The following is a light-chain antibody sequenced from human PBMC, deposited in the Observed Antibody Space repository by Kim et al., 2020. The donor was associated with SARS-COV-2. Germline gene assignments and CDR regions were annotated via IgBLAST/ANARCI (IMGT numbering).Light chain of an antibody. J-gene: IGLJ3*02. CDR2: EVS. CDR3: STYTTSETWV. Sequence: GPAITISCSGTSSDIGAYTHVSWYQQPPGTAPKLIIYEVSNRPSGISSRFSASKSGTTASLTISGLQAEDEGDYYCSTYTTSETWVFGTGTQLTVL. V-gene: IGLV2-14*01. CDR1: SSDIGAYTH.